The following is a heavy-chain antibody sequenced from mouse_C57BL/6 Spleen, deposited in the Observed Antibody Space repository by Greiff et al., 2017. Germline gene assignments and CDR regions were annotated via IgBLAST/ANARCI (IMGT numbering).Heavy chain of an antibody. Sequence: DVQLVESGGDLVKPGASLKLSCAASGYTFSSYGMSWVRQTPDKRLEWVATISSGGGYTYYPDSMKGRFTISRDNAKNTMYLQMSSLRSEDSAMYDCARDTNGRKAMDYWGQGTTVTVSS. J-gene: IGHJ4*01. V-gene: IGHV5-6*01. D-gene: IGHD1-1*01. CDR2: ISSGGGYT. CDR1: GYTFSSYG. CDR3: ARDTNGRKAMDY.